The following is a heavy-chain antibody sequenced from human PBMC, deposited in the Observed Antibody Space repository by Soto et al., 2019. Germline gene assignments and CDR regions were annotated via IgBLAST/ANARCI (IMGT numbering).Heavy chain of an antibody. CDR3: ARDTRLDYYGSGSYSPAFEY. D-gene: IGHD3-10*01. CDR1: GFTFSTYA. Sequence: GGSLRLSCATSGFTFSTYAMSWVRQAPGKGLQWVANIKKDGSAELYADSVKGRFTISRDNAKNSLYLQMNSLRAEDTAVYFCARDTRLDYYGSGSYSPAFEYWGQGALVTVSS. V-gene: IGHV3-7*01. J-gene: IGHJ4*02. CDR2: IKKDGSAE.